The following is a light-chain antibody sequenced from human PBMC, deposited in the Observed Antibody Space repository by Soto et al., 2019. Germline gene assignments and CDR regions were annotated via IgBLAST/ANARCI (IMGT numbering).Light chain of an antibody. Sequence: IQLTQSPSSLSASVGDRVTITCRASQGISSYLAWYQQKPGKAPKLLIYAASTLQSGVPSRFSCSGSGTDFTLTTSSLQPEDFATYYCQQLNSYPRTFGQGTKVDSK. V-gene: IGKV1-9*01. CDR2: AAS. CDR3: QQLNSYPRT. J-gene: IGKJ1*01. CDR1: QGISSY.